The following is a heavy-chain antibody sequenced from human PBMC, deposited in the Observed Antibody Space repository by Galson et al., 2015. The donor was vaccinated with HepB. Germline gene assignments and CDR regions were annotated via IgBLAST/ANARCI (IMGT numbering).Heavy chain of an antibody. CDR1: GSTFTDYC. Sequence: SVTVSCKASGSTFTDYCVHWVRQAPGQGPEWMGWINPNSGGTNYAQKFQGWVTLTRDTSITTVYMEVSRLKPDDTAVYYCAIGTAGTEVSFDYWGQGALVIVSS. CDR3: AIGTAGTEVSFDY. CDR2: INPNSGGT. D-gene: IGHD1-1*01. V-gene: IGHV1-2*04. J-gene: IGHJ4*02.